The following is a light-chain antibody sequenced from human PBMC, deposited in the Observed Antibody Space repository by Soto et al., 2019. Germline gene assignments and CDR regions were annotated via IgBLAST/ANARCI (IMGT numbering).Light chain of an antibody. CDR1: SSDIGAYIY. V-gene: IGLV2-8*01. Sequence: QSALTQPPSASGSPGQSVTISCTGTSSDIGAYIYVSWYQQHPGKAPKLMISEVSRRPSGVPERFSGSKSGNTASLTVSGLQADDVAHYYCSSYAGSNNFVFGTGTKLTVL. J-gene: IGLJ1*01. CDR3: SSYAGSNNFV. CDR2: EVS.